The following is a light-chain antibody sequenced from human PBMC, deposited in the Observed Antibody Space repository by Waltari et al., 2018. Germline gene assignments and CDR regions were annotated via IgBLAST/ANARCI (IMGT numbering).Light chain of an antibody. V-gene: IGKV3-20*01. CDR1: QSVSSSY. Sequence: ELVLTQSPGTLSLSPGERAPLPCRASQSVSSSYLAWYQQKPGQAPRLLIYGASSRATGIPDRFSGSGSGTDFTLTISRLEPEDFAVYYCQQYGSSPPELTFGGGTKVEIK. CDR3: QQYGSSPPELT. CDR2: GAS. J-gene: IGKJ4*01.